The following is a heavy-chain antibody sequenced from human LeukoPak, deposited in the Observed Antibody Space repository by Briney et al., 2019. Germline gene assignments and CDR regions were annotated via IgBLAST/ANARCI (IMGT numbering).Heavy chain of an antibody. V-gene: IGHV3-73*01. CDR3: TRRTRSEDGMDV. CDR2: IRSKINSYGT. D-gene: IGHD2-15*01. J-gene: IGHJ6*02. Sequence: PGGSLRVSCAASGFTFSGSAMHWVRQASGKGLEWVGRIRSKINSYGTAYAASVKGRFTFSRDDSKNTAYLQMDSLKIEDTAVYYCTRRTRSEDGMDVWGQGTTVTVSS. CDR1: GFTFSGSA.